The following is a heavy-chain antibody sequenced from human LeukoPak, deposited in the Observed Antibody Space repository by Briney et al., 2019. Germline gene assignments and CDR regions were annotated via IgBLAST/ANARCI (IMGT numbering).Heavy chain of an antibody. CDR3: ARGWGYGGNRVDY. D-gene: IGHD4-23*01. Sequence: QPGGSLRLSCAASGFTFSSYWMHWVRQAPGKGVVWVSRINSDGSSTSYADSVKGRFTISRDNAKNTLYLQMNSLRAEDTAVYYCARGWGYGGNRVDYWRQGTLVTVAS. CDR2: INSDGSST. V-gene: IGHV3-74*01. CDR1: GFTFSSYW. J-gene: IGHJ4*02.